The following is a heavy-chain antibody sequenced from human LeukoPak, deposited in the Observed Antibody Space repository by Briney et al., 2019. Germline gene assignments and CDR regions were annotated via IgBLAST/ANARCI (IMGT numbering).Heavy chain of an antibody. D-gene: IGHD5-18*01. V-gene: IGHV3-15*01. J-gene: IGHJ4*02. CDR3: TTDVDTAMVTANDY. Sequence: GGSLRLSCTASGFTFGDYAMSWVRQAPGKGLEWVGRIKSKTDGGTTDYAAPVKGRFTISRDDSKNTLYLQMNSLKTEDTAVYYCTTDVDTAMVTANDYWGQGTLVTVSS. CDR2: IKSKTDGGTT. CDR1: GFTFGDYA.